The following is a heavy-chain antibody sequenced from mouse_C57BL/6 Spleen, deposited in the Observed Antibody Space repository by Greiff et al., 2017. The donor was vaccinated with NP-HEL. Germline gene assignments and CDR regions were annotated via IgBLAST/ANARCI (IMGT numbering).Heavy chain of an antibody. V-gene: IGHV1-74*01. CDR3: AIWSYYDYEGFAY. CDR2: IHPSDSDT. Sequence: QVQLQQPGAELVKPGASVKVSCKASGYTFTSYWMHWVKQRPGQGLEWIGRIHPSDSDTNYNQKFKGKATLTVDKSSSTANMQLSSLTSEDSAVYYCAIWSYYDYEGFAYWGQGTLVTVSA. J-gene: IGHJ3*01. CDR1: GYTFTSYW. D-gene: IGHD2-4*01.